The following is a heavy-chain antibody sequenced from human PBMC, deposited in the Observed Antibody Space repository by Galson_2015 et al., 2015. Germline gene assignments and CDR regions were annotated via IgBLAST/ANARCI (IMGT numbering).Heavy chain of an antibody. Sequence: ALVKPTQTLTLTCTFSGFSLSTSGMRVSWIRQPPGKALEWLARIDWDDDKFYSTSLKTRLTISKDTSKNQVVLTMTNMDPVDTATYYCARSLLGAYCGGDCYSEWGQGTLVTVSS. CDR2: IDWDDDK. V-gene: IGHV2-70*04. J-gene: IGHJ4*02. CDR3: ARSLLGAYCGGDCYSE. D-gene: IGHD2-21*01. CDR1: GFSLSTSGMR.